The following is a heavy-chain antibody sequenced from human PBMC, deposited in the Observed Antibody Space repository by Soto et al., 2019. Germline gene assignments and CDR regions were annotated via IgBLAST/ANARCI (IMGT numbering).Heavy chain of an antibody. D-gene: IGHD3-10*01. CDR3: ARESSSGSYYHGMDV. CDR2: IWYDGSNK. V-gene: IGHV3-33*01. J-gene: IGHJ6*02. CDR1: GFTFSSYG. Sequence: GGSLRLSCAASGFTFSSYGMHWVRQAPGKGLEWVAVIWYDGSNKYYADSVKGRFTISRDNSKNTLYLQMNSLRAEDTAVYYCARESSSGSYYHGMDVWGQGTTVTVSS.